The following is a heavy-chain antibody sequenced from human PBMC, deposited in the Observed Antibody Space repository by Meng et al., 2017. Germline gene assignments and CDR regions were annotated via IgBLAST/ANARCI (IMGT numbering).Heavy chain of an antibody. Sequence: QGQVVPSGAEVKKPGSSVKVSCKASGGTFSSYAISWVRQAPGQGLEWMGGIIPIFGTANYAQKFQGRVTITADESTSTAYMELSSLRSEDTAVYYCAREIAAAYCGGDCYLWGQGTLVTVSS. V-gene: IGHV1-69*01. J-gene: IGHJ5*02. CDR3: AREIAAAYCGGDCYL. CDR2: IIPIFGTA. CDR1: GGTFSSYA. D-gene: IGHD2-21*02.